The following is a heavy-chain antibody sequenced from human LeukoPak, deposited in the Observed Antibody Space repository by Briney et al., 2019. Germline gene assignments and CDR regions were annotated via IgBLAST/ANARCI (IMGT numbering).Heavy chain of an antibody. CDR1: GYTLTELS. V-gene: IGHV1-24*01. CDR3: ATQAQYFTIFGVVAFFDY. D-gene: IGHD3-3*01. Sequence: ASVKVSCKVSGYTLTELSMHWVRQAPGKGLEWMGGFDPEDGETIYAQKFQGRVTMTEDTSTDTAYMELSSLRSEDTAVYYCATQAQYFTIFGVVAFFDYWGQGTLVTVSS. CDR2: FDPEDGET. J-gene: IGHJ4*02.